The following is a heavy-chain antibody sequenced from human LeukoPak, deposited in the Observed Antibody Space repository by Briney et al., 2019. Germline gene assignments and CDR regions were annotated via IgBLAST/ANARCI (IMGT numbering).Heavy chain of an antibody. CDR3: ARGFYYGSGRDFDP. V-gene: IGHV3-7*03. Sequence: GGSLRLSCAASGFTFSSYSMNWVRQAPGKGLEWVANIKQDGSEKYYVDSVKGRFTISRDNAKNSLYLQMNSLRAEDTAVYYCARGFYYGSGRDFDPWGQGTLVTVSS. CDR1: GFTFSSYS. J-gene: IGHJ5*02. CDR2: IKQDGSEK. D-gene: IGHD3-10*01.